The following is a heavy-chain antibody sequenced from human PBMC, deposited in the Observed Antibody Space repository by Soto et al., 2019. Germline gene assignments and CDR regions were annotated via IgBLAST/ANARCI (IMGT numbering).Heavy chain of an antibody. CDR3: GRDGLMTLYYMDI. V-gene: IGHV1-3*01. CDR1: GYTFSNYG. Sequence: ASVNVSCKASGYTFSNYGMHWVRQAPGQGLEWMGWINAGNGNTKYSQRSQGRVTITRDTSASTAYMELSSLRSEDTAVYYCGRDGLMTLYYMDIWGKGTTVTVSS. J-gene: IGHJ6*03. CDR2: INAGNGNT.